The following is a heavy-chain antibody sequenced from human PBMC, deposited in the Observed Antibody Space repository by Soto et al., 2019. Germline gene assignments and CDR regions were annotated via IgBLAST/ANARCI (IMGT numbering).Heavy chain of an antibody. J-gene: IGHJ4*02. CDR2: ISSSSSYI. V-gene: IGHV3-21*01. D-gene: IGHD6-6*01. CDR3: ASMFSSSENFDY. Sequence: ESGGGLDKPGGSLRLSCAASGFTFSSYSMNWVRQAPGKGLEWVSSISSSSSYIYYADSVKGRFTISRDNAKNSLYLQMNSLRAEDTAVYYCASMFSSSENFDYWGQGTLVTVSS. CDR1: GFTFSSYS.